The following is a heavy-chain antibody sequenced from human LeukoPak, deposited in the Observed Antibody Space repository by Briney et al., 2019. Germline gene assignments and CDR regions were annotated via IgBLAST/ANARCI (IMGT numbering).Heavy chain of an antibody. J-gene: IGHJ4*02. CDR3: AKGGSHVSGWLYGASDH. CDR2: IAYDGSNK. V-gene: IGHV3-30*18. CDR1: GFSFSTYG. D-gene: IGHD2-2*02. Sequence: PGRSLRLSCAASGFSFSTYGMHWVRQAPGKGLEWVAVIAYDGSNKYYADSVKGRFTISRDNSKNTLYLQMDSLRAEDTAVYYCAKGGSHVSGWLYGASDHWGQGTLVTVSS.